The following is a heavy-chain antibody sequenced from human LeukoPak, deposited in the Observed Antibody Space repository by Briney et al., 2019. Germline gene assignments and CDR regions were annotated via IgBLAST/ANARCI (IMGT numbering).Heavy chain of an antibody. V-gene: IGHV4-39*07. CDR2: IYYSGST. Sequence: SETLSLTCTVSGGSISSSSYYWGWIRQPPGKGLEWIGSIYYSGSTYYNPSLKSRVTISVDTSKNQFSLKLSSVTAADTAVYYCARTQPAWFGELFDYWGQGTLVTVSS. CDR3: ARTQPAWFGELFDY. D-gene: IGHD3-10*01. CDR1: GGSISSSSYY. J-gene: IGHJ4*02.